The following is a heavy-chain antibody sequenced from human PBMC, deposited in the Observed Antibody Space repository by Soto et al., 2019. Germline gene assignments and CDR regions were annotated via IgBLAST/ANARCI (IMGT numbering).Heavy chain of an antibody. D-gene: IGHD3-10*01. J-gene: IGHJ4*02. CDR1: GFSFSSYA. V-gene: IGHV3-30*04. Sequence: QVQLVESGGGVVQPGRSLRLSCAASGFSFSSYAIHWVRQAPGKRLEWVAVISNDGSNKYYRDSVKGRFTISRDNSQNTLYLQMHSPTAEDTAVYYCAKETEVRGANDSWGQGTLVTVSS. CDR2: ISNDGSNK. CDR3: AKETEVRGANDS.